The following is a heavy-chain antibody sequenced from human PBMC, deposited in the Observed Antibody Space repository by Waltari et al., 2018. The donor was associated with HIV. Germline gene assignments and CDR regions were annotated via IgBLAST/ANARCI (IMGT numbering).Heavy chain of an antibody. Sequence: QVRLVESGGGVVQPGRSLRLSCSASGFRFSYYGFHWVRQAPGKGLEWVAVIWSDGSKKYYTDSVKGRFTVSRDDSKNTVFLQTNSLTAEDTGVYYCARDLSLGSLSDWGQGTLVAASS. CDR2: IWSDGSKK. V-gene: IGHV3-33*01. CDR3: ARDLSLGSLSD. J-gene: IGHJ4*02. CDR1: GFRFSYYG. D-gene: IGHD3-16*02.